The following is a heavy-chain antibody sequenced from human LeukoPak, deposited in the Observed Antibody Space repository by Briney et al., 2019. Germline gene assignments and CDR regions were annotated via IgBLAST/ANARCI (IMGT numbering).Heavy chain of an antibody. V-gene: IGHV3-23*01. J-gene: IGHJ4*02. D-gene: IGHD2-2*01. Sequence: GGSLRLSCAASGFTFKNYAMSWVRQAPGKGLEWVSSIDGSGDNRYYADSVKGRFTISRDNSGNTLYLQLRGLGAEDTATYYCAKVQMSTGWTFDFWGQGSLVTVSS. CDR3: AKVQMSTGWTFDF. CDR1: GFTFKNYA. CDR2: IDGSGDNR.